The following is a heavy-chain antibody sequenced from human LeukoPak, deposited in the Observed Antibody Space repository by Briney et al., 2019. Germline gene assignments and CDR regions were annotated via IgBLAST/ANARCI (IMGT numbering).Heavy chain of an antibody. CDR2: ISSSANHI. CDR3: AREEHKNWKIDY. CDR1: GFTFSTYS. V-gene: IGHV3-21*01. D-gene: IGHD1-1*01. J-gene: IGHJ4*02. Sequence: GGSLRLSCAASGFTFSTYSLNWVRQAPGKGLEWVSSISSSANHIYYADSGKGRFTISRDNAKNSLYLQMNSLRAEDTAVYYCAREEHKNWKIDYWGQGTLVTVSS.